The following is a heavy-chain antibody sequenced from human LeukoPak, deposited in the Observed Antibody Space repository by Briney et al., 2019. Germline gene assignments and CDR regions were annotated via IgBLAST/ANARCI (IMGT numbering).Heavy chain of an antibody. CDR2: IYYSGST. Sequence: KPSETLSLTCTVSGGSISSSSYYWGWIREPPGKGLEWIGSIYYSGSTYYNPSLKSRVTISVDTSKNQFSLKLSSVTAADTAVYYCARQSVGGSSFEWGQGTLVTVSS. V-gene: IGHV4-39*01. D-gene: IGHD1-26*01. CDR3: ARQSVGGSSFE. CDR1: GGSISSSSYY. J-gene: IGHJ4*02.